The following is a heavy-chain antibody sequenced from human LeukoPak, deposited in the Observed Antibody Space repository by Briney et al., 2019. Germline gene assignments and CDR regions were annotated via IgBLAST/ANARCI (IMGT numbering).Heavy chain of an antibody. CDR3: ARGWEVPFDH. CDR1: GFTFRSYW. J-gene: IGHJ4*02. CDR2: INSDGSST. Sequence: GGSLRLSCEVSGFTFRSYWMHWVRQAPGKGLVWVSRINSDGSSTSYADSVKGRFTISRDNARNTLYLQMNSLRAEDTAVYYCARGWEVPFDHWGQGTLVTVSS. V-gene: IGHV3-74*01. D-gene: IGHD1-26*01.